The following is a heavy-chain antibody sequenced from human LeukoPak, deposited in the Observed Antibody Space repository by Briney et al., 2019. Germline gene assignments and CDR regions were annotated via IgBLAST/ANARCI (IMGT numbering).Heavy chain of an antibody. CDR3: AKVSSGWYRQWYFDY. V-gene: IGHV3-66*01. CDR2: MYSNGDT. D-gene: IGHD6-19*01. Sequence: GSLRLSCVASGFTVSANYMTWVRQAPGKGLEWVSLMYSNGDTYYAESVKGRFTLSRDNSKNTVYLQMNSLRADDTAVYYCAKVSSGWYRQWYFDYWGQGTLVTVSS. CDR1: GFTVSANY. J-gene: IGHJ4*02.